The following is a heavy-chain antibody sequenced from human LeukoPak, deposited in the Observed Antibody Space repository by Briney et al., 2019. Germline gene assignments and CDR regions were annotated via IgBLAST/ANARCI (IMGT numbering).Heavy chain of an antibody. Sequence: ASVKVSCKASGYTFTGYYMHWVRQAPGQGLEWMGWINPNSGGTNYAQKFQGRVTMTRDTSISTAYMELSRLRSDDTAVYYCARSDGEGDYYLSKISDYWGQGTLVTVSS. CDR3: ARSDGEGDYYLSKISDY. CDR2: INPNSGGT. V-gene: IGHV1-2*02. CDR1: GYTFTGYY. D-gene: IGHD2/OR15-2a*01. J-gene: IGHJ4*02.